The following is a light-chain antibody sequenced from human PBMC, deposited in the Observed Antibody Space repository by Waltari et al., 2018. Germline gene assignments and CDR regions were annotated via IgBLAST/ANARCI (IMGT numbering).Light chain of an antibody. J-gene: IGKJ5*01. CDR2: LAS. CDR1: QSLLHSNGYNY. V-gene: IGKV2-28*01. Sequence: EIVMSQSPLSLAVTLGEAASISCRSSQSLLHSNGYNYLDWYVQKPGQSPQLLISLASDRASGVPDRFTGSGTGTHFTLRINRVEAEDVGVYYCMQTLQTFVTFGQGTRLEIK. CDR3: MQTLQTFVT.